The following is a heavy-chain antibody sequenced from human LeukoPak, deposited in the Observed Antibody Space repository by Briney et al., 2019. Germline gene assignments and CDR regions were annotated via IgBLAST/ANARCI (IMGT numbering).Heavy chain of an antibody. Sequence: PSETLSLTCTVSGGSISSYYWSWIRQPPGKGLEWIGYIYYSGSTNYNPSLKSRVTISVDTSKNQFSLKLSSVTAADTAVYYCAIWGKIDGYKASSYYFDYWGQGTLVTVSS. V-gene: IGHV4-59*01. CDR1: GGSISSYY. CDR3: AIWGKIDGYKASSYYFDY. J-gene: IGHJ4*02. CDR2: IYYSGST. D-gene: IGHD5-24*01.